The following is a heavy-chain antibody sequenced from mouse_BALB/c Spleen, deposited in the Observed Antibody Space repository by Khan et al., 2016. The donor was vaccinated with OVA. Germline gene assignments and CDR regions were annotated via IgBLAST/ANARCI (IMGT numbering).Heavy chain of an antibody. J-gene: IGHJ2*01. CDR1: GFTFSSYV. CDR2: ISSGGNT. CDR3: IRGPFYFGFNYFDF. V-gene: IGHV5-6-5*01. D-gene: IGHD1-1*01. Sequence: EVELVESGGDLVKPGESLKLSCAASGFTFSSYVMSWVRQTPEKRLEWVASISSGGNTYYADSLKGRFTISRDDARKILYLQMSSLRSEDTAMYFCIRGPFYFGFNYFDFWGQGTTLTVSS.